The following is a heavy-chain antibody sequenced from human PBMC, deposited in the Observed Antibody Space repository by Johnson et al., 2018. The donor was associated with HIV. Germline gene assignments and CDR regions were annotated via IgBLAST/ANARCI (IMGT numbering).Heavy chain of an antibody. V-gene: IGHV3-7*05. CDR1: GFTFSSYW. CDR3: ARQQLSRNVAFDI. J-gene: IGHJ3*02. Sequence: VQLVESGGGLVQPGGSLRLSCAASGFTFSSYWMSWVRQAPGQGLEWVANIKQDGSEKYYVDSVKGRFTISRDNAKNSLYLQMNSLRAEDTAVYYCARQQLSRNVAFDIWGQGTMVTVSS. D-gene: IGHD6-13*01. CDR2: IKQDGSEK.